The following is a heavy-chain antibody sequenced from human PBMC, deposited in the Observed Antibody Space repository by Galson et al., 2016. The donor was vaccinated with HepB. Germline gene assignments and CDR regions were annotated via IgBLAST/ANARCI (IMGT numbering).Heavy chain of an antibody. CDR2: ISSNGDFI. CDR3: ARDNSHCGRTSCIPTYRYFDL. Sequence: LRLSCAVSGFPFIHAWMSWVRQAPGQGLEWLSSISSNGDFINYADSVKGRFTISRDNADNSLFLHMSSLRAEDTAIYYCARDNSHCGRTSCIPTYRYFDLWGRGTLVTVSS. CDR1: GFPFIHAW. D-gene: IGHD2-2*01. V-gene: IGHV3-21*01. J-gene: IGHJ2*01.